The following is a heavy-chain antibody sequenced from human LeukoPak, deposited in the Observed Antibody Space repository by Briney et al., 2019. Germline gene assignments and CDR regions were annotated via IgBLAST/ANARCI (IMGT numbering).Heavy chain of an antibody. J-gene: IGHJ1*01. Sequence: GASVKVSCKASGYTFIGYYMRWVRQAPGQGLEWMGWINPNSGGTNYAQKFQGRVTMTRDTSISTAYMELSRLRSDDTAVYYCAKVGYCSGGSCNPEYFQHWGQGTLVTVSS. CDR2: INPNSGGT. D-gene: IGHD2-15*01. CDR1: GYTFIGYY. CDR3: AKVGYCSGGSCNPEYFQH. V-gene: IGHV1-2*02.